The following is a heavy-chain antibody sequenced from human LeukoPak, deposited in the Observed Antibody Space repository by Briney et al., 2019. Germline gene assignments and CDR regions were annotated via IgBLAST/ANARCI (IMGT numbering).Heavy chain of an antibody. V-gene: IGHV4-38-2*02. J-gene: IGHJ5*02. D-gene: IGHD6-13*01. Sequence: PSETLSLTCTVSGYSISSGYYWGWIRQPPGKGLEWIGSIYHSGRTYYNPSLKSRVTISVDTSKNQFSLKLSSVTAADTAVYYCAREWDSSSVGWFDPWGQGTLVTVSS. CDR1: GYSISSGYY. CDR3: AREWDSSSVGWFDP. CDR2: IYHSGRT.